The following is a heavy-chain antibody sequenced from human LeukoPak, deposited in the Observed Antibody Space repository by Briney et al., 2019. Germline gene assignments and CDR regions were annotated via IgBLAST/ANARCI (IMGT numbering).Heavy chain of an antibody. V-gene: IGHV4-59*01. CDR3: ARRSREAFDY. CDR2: IYYSGTT. D-gene: IGHD1-26*01. CDR1: GGSISSYY. Sequence: PSETLSLTCTVSGGSISSYYWSWIRQPPGKGLEWIGYIYYSGTTNYNPSLKSRVTISVDTSKNQFSLKLSSVTAADTAVYYCARRSREAFDYWGQGTLVTVSS. J-gene: IGHJ4*02.